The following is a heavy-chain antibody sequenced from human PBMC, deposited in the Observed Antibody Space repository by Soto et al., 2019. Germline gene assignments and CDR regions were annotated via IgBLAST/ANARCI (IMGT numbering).Heavy chain of an antibody. J-gene: IGHJ4*02. CDR3: ARRVWDSSGYLPG. CDR1: GGSISSSSSY. Sequence: QLQLQESGPGLVKPSETLSLTCTVSGGSISSSSSYWGWIRQPPGKGLGWIGSIYYSGSTYYNPSPKSLVTISVDTSKNQFSLKLSAVTAADTAVYYCARRVWDSSGYLPGWGQGTLVTVSS. V-gene: IGHV4-39*01. CDR2: IYYSGST. D-gene: IGHD3-22*01.